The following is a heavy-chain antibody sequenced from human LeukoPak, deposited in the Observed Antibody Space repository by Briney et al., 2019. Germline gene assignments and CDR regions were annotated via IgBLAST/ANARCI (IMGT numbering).Heavy chain of an antibody. CDR2: IKEDGSEK. J-gene: IGHJ6*03. CDR1: GFTFSRYW. CDR3: ARVRYMDV. Sequence: GGSLRLSCAVSGFTFSRYWMNWVRHAPGKGLEWVANIKEDGSEKNYVDSVKGRFTISRDNAKNSLYLQMNSLRAEDTAVYYCARVRYMDVWGKGTTVTVSS. V-gene: IGHV3-7*01.